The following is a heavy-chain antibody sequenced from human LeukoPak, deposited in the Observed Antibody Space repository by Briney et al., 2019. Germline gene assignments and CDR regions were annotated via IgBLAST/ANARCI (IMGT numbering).Heavy chain of an antibody. V-gene: IGHV3-66*01. D-gene: IGHD6-13*01. CDR1: GFTVSSNY. CDR2: IYSGGST. J-gene: IGHJ4*02. Sequence: GGSLRLSCAASGFTVSSNYMSWVRQAPGKGLEWVSVIYSGGSTYSADSVQGRFTISRDTSKNTLYLQMNSLRAEDTAVYYCARSLPGSTWYYFDYWGQGTLVAVSS. CDR3: ARSLPGSTWYYFDY.